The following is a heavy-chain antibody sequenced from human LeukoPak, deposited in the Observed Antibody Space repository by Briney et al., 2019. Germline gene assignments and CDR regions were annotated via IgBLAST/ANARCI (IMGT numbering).Heavy chain of an antibody. J-gene: IGHJ4*02. Sequence: PSGTLSLTCAVSGGSISSSNWWSWVRQPPGKGLEWIGEIYHSGSTNYNPSLKSRVTISVDTSKNQFSLKLSSVTAADTAVYYCARGLWPNYFDYWGQGTLVTVSS. V-gene: IGHV4-4*02. CDR1: GGSISSSNW. CDR3: ARGLWPNYFDY. D-gene: IGHD2/OR15-2a*01. CDR2: IYHSGST.